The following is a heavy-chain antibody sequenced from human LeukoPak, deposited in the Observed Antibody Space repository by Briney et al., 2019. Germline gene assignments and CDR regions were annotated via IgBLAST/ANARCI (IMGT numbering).Heavy chain of an antibody. J-gene: IGHJ4*02. CDR1: GFTFSSYD. V-gene: IGHV3-13*05. D-gene: IGHD6-13*01. CDR2: IGTAGDP. Sequence: GGSLRLSGAASGFTFSSYDMHWGRHGTGKGREGGSAIGTAGDPYYPGSVNGRFTISRENPKNSLYLQMNSLRAEDTAVYYCARETGYSSSWGEGQLDYWGQGTLVTVSS. CDR3: ARETGYSSSWGEGQLDY.